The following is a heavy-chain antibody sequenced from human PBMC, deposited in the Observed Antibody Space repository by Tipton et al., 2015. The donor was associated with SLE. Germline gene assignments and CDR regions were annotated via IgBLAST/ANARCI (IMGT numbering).Heavy chain of an antibody. CDR2: ISSSDGDT. Sequence: SLRLSCVASGFTFRIYEMNWVRQAPGKGLEWVSYISSSDGDTYYTDSVKGRFTISRDNAKNSLYLQMNSLRVEDTAIYYCARGLGSSDVWGKGTPVT. CDR1: GFTFRIYE. V-gene: IGHV3-48*03. D-gene: IGHD1-26*01. CDR3: ARGLGSSDV. J-gene: IGHJ6*03.